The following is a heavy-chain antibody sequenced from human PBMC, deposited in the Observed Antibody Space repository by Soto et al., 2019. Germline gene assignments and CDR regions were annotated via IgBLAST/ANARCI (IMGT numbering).Heavy chain of an antibody. CDR2: ISYDGSNK. Sequence: QVQLVESGGGVVQPGRSLRLSCAASGFTFSSYGMHWVRQAPGKGLEWVAVISYDGSNKYYADSVKGRFTISRDNSKNKRDLQMNSLRAEDTAGDYGAKDRGSGSDYGGDYWGQGTLVTVSS. CDR3: AKDRGSGSDYGGDY. CDR1: GFTFSSYG. V-gene: IGHV3-30*18. D-gene: IGHD1-26*01. J-gene: IGHJ4*02.